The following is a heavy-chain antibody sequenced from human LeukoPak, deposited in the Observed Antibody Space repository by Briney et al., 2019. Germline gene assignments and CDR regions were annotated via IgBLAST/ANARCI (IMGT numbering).Heavy chain of an antibody. Sequence: GASVRVSCKASGYTFTGYYTHWVRQAPGQGLEWMGWINPNSGGTNYAQKFQGRVTMTRDTSISTAYMELSRLRSDDTAVYYCARDADSSGYPHCWGQGTLVTVSS. J-gene: IGHJ4*02. CDR1: GYTFTGYY. V-gene: IGHV1-2*02. D-gene: IGHD3-22*01. CDR2: INPNSGGT. CDR3: ARDADSSGYPHC.